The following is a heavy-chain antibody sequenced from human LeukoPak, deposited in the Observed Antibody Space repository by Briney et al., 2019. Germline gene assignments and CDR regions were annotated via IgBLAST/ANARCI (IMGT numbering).Heavy chain of an antibody. CDR1: GGSFSDYS. Sequence: SVKVSCKASGGSFSDYSISWVRQAPGQGLEWMGRIIAVLDTAHYAQKFQGRFTITADKSTTTVYMELSSLRSDDTAVYYCVRSGYDYDWFDPWGQGTLVTVSS. CDR2: IIAVLDTA. CDR3: VRSGYDYDWFDP. V-gene: IGHV1-69*08. D-gene: IGHD5-12*01. J-gene: IGHJ5*02.